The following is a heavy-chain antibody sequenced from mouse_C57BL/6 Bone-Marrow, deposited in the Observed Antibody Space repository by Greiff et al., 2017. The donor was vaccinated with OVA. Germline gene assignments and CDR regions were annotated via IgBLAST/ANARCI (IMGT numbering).Heavy chain of an antibody. Sequence: VQLQQSGAELVRPGASVKLSCTASGFNIKDDYMHWVKQRPEQGLEWIGWIDPENGDTEYASKFQGKATITADTSSSTAYMQLSSLTSEDSAVYYCARDTTVVRYFDVWGTGTTVTVSS. CDR2: IDPENGDT. D-gene: IGHD1-1*01. CDR3: ARDTTVVRYFDV. J-gene: IGHJ1*03. CDR1: GFNIKDDY. V-gene: IGHV14-4*01.